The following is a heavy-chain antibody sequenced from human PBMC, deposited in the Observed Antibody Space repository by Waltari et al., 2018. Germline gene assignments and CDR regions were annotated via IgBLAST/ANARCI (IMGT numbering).Heavy chain of an antibody. V-gene: IGHV1-69*01. CDR2: IIPIFGTA. Sequence: QVQLVQSGAEVKKPGSSVKVSCKASGGTFSSYAISWVRQAPGQGLEWMGGIIPIFGTANYAQKFQGRVTITADESTSTAYMELSSLRSEDTAVYYCARGVLWDFWSGYYPYYFDYWGQGALVIVSS. CDR1: GGTFSSYA. CDR3: ARGVLWDFWSGYYPYYFDY. J-gene: IGHJ4*02. D-gene: IGHD3-3*01.